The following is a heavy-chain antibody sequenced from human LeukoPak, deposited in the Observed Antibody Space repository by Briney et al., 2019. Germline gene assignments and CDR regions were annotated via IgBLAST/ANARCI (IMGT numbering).Heavy chain of an antibody. CDR3: ARSYGSGSSYYFDY. D-gene: IGHD3-10*01. Sequence: GGSLRLSCAASGFTFSSYSMNWVRQAPGKELEWVSYISSSSSTIYYADSVKGRFTISRDNAKNSLYLQMNSLRAEDTAVYYCARSYGSGSSYYFDYWGQGTLVTVSS. J-gene: IGHJ4*02. V-gene: IGHV3-48*01. CDR1: GFTFSSYS. CDR2: ISSSSSTI.